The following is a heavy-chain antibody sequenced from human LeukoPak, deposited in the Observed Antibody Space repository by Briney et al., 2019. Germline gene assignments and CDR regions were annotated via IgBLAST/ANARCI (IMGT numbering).Heavy chain of an antibody. D-gene: IGHD4/OR15-4a*01. V-gene: IGHV3-23*01. CDR2: IVGRGGIT. CDR1: GFTFSSYS. J-gene: IGHJ3*02. CDR3: AKSSMGLHYSVDI. Sequence: PGGSLRLSCAASGFTFSSYSMNWVRQAPGKGLEWVSTIVGRGGITYYADSVKGRFTISRDNSKDTLYLQMNSLRAEDTAVYYCAKSSMGLHYSVDIWGQGTMVTVSS.